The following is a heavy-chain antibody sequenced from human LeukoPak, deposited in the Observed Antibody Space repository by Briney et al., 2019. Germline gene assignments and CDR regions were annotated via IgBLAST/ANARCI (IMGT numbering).Heavy chain of an antibody. D-gene: IGHD3-16*02. CDR1: GGSISSGGYY. CDR3: ARGSMAITFGGVIVDNFDY. Sequence: SETLSLTCTVSGGSISSGGYYWSWIRQHPGKGLEWIGYIYYSGSTYYNPSLKSRVTISVDTSKNQFSLKLSSVTAADTAVYYCARGSMAITFGGVIVDNFDYWGQGTLVTVSS. CDR2: IYYSGST. V-gene: IGHV4-31*03. J-gene: IGHJ4*02.